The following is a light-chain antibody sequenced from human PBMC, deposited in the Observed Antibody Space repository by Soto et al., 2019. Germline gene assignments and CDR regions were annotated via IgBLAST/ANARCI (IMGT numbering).Light chain of an antibody. Sequence: QSALTQPPSASGSPGQSVTISCTGTSSDVGGYNYVSWYQQHPDKAPKVMIYEVSKRPSGVPDRFSGSTSGNTASLTISGLQAEDETDYFCSLYSSNGSLIFGPGTKLTVL. V-gene: IGLV2-8*01. CDR1: SSDVGGYNY. CDR2: EVS. CDR3: SLYSSNGSLI. J-gene: IGLJ1*01.